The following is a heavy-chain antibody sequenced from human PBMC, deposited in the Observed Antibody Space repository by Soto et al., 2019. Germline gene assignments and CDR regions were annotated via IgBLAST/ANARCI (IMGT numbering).Heavy chain of an antibody. CDR1: GYTFTTYG. J-gene: IGHJ6*02. D-gene: IGHD3-3*01. V-gene: IGHV1-18*04. CDR2: ISAFNNNT. Sequence: ASVKVSCKASGYTFTTYGINWVRQAPGQGLEWMGWISAFNNNTDYAQKVQGRVTMTTDTSTSTAYMELRSLRSDDTAVYYCARVAPVTIFGVVIKGYYYYGMDVWGQGTTVTVSS. CDR3: ARVAPVTIFGVVIKGYYYYGMDV.